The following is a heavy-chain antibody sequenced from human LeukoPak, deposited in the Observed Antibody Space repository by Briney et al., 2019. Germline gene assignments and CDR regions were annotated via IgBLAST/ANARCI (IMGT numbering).Heavy chain of an antibody. V-gene: IGHV1-24*01. CDR3: ATDRRYYFDSNGYDY. D-gene: IGHD3-22*01. J-gene: IGHJ4*02. CDR2: FDPEDGET. CDR1: GYTLTELS. Sequence: GASVKVSCKVSGYTLTELSMHWVRQAPGKGLEWMGGFDPEDGETIYAQKFQGRVTMTEDTSTDTAYMELSSLGSEDTAVYYCATDRRYYFDSNGYDYWGQGTLVTVSS.